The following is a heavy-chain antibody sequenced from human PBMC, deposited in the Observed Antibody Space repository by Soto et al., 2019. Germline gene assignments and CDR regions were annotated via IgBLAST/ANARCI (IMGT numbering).Heavy chain of an antibody. CDR3: AKEGEWLVNYFDY. D-gene: IGHD6-19*01. J-gene: IGHJ4*02. Sequence: GGSLRLSCAASGFTFSSYGMHWVRQAPGKGLEWVAVISYDGSNKYYADSVKGRFTISRDNSKNTLYLQMNSLRAEDTDVYYYAKEGEWLVNYFDYWGQGTLVTVSS. CDR2: ISYDGSNK. CDR1: GFTFSSYG. V-gene: IGHV3-30*18.